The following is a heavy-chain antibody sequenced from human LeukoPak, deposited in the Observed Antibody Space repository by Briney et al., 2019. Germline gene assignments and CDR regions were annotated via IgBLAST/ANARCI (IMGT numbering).Heavy chain of an antibody. D-gene: IGHD1-26*01. CDR1: GYTLTELS. Sequence: ASVKVSCKVSGYTLTELSMHWVRQAPGKGLEWMGGFDPEDGETIYAQKFQGRVTMTEDTSTDTAYMELSSLRSEDTAVYYCAALLEVGATTVSLDYWGQGTLVTVS. CDR3: AALLEVGATTVSLDY. J-gene: IGHJ4*02. CDR2: FDPEDGET. V-gene: IGHV1-24*01.